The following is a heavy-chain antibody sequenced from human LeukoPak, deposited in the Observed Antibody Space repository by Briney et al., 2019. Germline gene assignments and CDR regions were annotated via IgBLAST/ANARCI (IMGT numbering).Heavy chain of an antibody. Sequence: GGSLRPSCAASGFTFSSYSMNWVRQAPGEGLEWVSSISSSSSYIYYADSVKGRFTISRDNAKNSLYLQMNSLRAEDTAVYYCARDIPTTMVRGVIDYWGQGTLVTVSS. CDR1: GFTFSSYS. CDR2: ISSSSSYI. V-gene: IGHV3-21*01. D-gene: IGHD3-10*01. CDR3: ARDIPTTMVRGVIDY. J-gene: IGHJ4*02.